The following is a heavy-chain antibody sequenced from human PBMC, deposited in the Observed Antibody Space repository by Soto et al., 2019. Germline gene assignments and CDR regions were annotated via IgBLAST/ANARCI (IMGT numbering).Heavy chain of an antibody. D-gene: IGHD6-13*01. CDR3: ARGRENAVAAAGTVSGPGYYFDY. V-gene: IGHV4-34*01. Sequence: SETLSLTCAVYGGSFSGYYWSWIRQPPGKGLEWIGEINHSGSTNYNPSLKSRVTISVDTSKNQFSLKLSSVTAADTAVYYCARGRENAVAAAGTVSGPGYYFDYWGQGTLVTVSS. J-gene: IGHJ4*02. CDR2: INHSGST. CDR1: GGSFSGYY.